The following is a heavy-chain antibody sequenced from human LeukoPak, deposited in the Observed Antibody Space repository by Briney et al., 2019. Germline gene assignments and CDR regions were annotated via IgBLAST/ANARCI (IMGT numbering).Heavy chain of an antibody. CDR3: AKDWRTKVGATRFKAYFDY. CDR2: IKIKAHGTTT. J-gene: IGHJ4*02. D-gene: IGHD1-26*01. V-gene: IGHV3-15*01. CDR1: GFTFSDVW. Sequence: GGSLRLSCAASGFTFSDVWMSWVRQAPGKGLEWVGRIKIKAHGTTTDYAAPVAGRFTISRDDSRSTLYLEMNSLRAEDTAVYYCAKDWRTKVGATRFKAYFDYWGQGTLVTVSS.